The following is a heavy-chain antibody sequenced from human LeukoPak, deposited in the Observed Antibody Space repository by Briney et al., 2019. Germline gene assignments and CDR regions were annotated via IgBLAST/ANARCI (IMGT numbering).Heavy chain of an antibody. CDR3: ARDVMITVSVDYYYYYGMDV. D-gene: IGHD3-16*01. CDR2: ISSSGSTI. J-gene: IGHJ6*02. CDR1: GFTFSSYE. V-gene: IGHV3-48*03. Sequence: PGGSLRLSCAASGFTFSSYEMNWVRQAPGKGLEWVSYISSSGSTIYYADSVKGRFTISRDNAKNSLYLQMNSLRAEDTAVYYCARDVMITVSVDYYYYYGMDVWGQGTTVTVSS.